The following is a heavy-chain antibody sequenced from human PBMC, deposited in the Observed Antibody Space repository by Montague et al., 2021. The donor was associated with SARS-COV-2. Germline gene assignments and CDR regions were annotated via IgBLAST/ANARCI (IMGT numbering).Heavy chain of an antibody. CDR3: ARVFPRWLQFDPYFDY. CDR1: GASISSYY. D-gene: IGHD5-24*01. Sequence: SETLSLTCTVSGASISSYYWSWIRQPPGKGLEWIGYIYYSGSTNYNPSLKSRVTISVDTSKNQFSLKLTFVTAADTAVYYCARVFPRWLQFDPYFDYWGQGTLVTVSS. V-gene: IGHV4-59*01. CDR2: IYYSGST. J-gene: IGHJ4*02.